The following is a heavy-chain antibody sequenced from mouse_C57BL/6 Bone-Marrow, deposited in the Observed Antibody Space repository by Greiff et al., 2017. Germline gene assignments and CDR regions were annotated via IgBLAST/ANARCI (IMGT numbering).Heavy chain of an antibody. Sequence: EVHLVESGGGLVQPKGSLKLSCAASGFTFNTYAMHWVRQAPGKGLEWVARIRRKSSNYATYYADSVKDRFTISRDDSQSMLYLQMNNLKTEDTAMYYCVRDDSNLYARDYWGQGTSVTVSS. V-gene: IGHV10-3*01. CDR2: IRRKSSNYAT. D-gene: IGHD2-5*01. CDR1: GFTFNTYA. CDR3: VRDDSNLYARDY. J-gene: IGHJ4*01.